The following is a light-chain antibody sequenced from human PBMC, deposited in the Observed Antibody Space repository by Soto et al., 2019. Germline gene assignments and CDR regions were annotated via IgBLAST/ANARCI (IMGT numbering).Light chain of an antibody. CDR1: QDISSW. CDR3: QQTKSIPRN. CDR2: GAS. V-gene: IGKV1-12*01. Sequence: DIEMTQSPSSVSASVGDRVTITCRASQDISSWVAWYQHKPGTAPKLLIYGASRLQTGVPERFSGSGSGSDFSLTINSLQPGDFATYYCQQTKSIPRNFGPGTTVDFK. J-gene: IGKJ3*01.